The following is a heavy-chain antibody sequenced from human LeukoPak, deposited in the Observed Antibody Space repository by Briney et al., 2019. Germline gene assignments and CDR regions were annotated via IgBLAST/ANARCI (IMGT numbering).Heavy chain of an antibody. CDR1: GFTFSSTW. CDR3: ARERPWDYDILTGYYNTEEGGDAFDI. CDR2: INGDGSST. D-gene: IGHD3-9*01. J-gene: IGHJ3*02. V-gene: IGHV3-74*01. Sequence: PGGSLRLSCATSGFTFSSTWMHWVRQAPGKGLVWVSHINGDGSSTSYADSVKGRFTISRDNAKNTLYLQMNSLRAEDTAVYYCARERPWDYDILTGYYNTEEGGDAFDIWGQGTMVTVSS.